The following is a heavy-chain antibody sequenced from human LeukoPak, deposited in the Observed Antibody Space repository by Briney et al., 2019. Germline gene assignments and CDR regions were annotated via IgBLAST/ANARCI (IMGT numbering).Heavy chain of an antibody. Sequence: GASVKVSCKASGYTFTGYYMHWVRQAPGQGLEWMGWINPNSGGTNYAQKFQGRVTMTRDTSISTAYMELSRLRSDDTAVYYCARDSWGGEEGFDYWGQGTLVTVSS. D-gene: IGHD6-13*01. CDR3: ARDSWGGEEGFDY. CDR2: INPNSGGT. CDR1: GYTFTGYY. V-gene: IGHV1-2*02. J-gene: IGHJ4*02.